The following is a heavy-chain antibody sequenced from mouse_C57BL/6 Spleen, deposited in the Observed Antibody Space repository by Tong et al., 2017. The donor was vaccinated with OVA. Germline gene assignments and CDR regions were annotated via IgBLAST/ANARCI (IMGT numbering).Heavy chain of an antibody. Sequence: EVQLQESGPELVKPGASVKISCKASGYSFTDYNMNWVKQSNGKSLEWIGVINPNYGTTSYNQKFKGKATLTADKSSSTVYMELSRLTSEDSAVYFCARHSYDYGYFDVWGTGTTVTVSS. V-gene: IGHV1-39*01. CDR3: ARHSYDYGYFDV. CDR1: GYSFTDYN. J-gene: IGHJ1*03. CDR2: INPNYGTT. D-gene: IGHD2-3*01.